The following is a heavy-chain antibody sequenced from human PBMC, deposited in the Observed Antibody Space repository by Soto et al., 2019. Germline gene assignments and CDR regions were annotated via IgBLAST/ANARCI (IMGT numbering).Heavy chain of an antibody. CDR3: ARDGGSSSWYYSGYYYYYVMDV. V-gene: IGHV3-30-3*01. CDR2: ISYDGSNN. CDR1: GFTFSSYA. Sequence: QVQLVESGGGVVQPGRSLRLSCAASGFTFSSYAMHWVRQAPGKGLEWVAVISYDGSNNYYADSVKGRFTISRDNSKNSLYLQMNSLRAEDTAVYYSARDGGSSSWYYSGYYYYYVMDVWGQGNTVTV. J-gene: IGHJ6*02. D-gene: IGHD6-13*01.